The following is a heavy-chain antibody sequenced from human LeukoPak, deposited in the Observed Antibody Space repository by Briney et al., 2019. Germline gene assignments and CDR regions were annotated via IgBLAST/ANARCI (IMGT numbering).Heavy chain of an antibody. CDR2: ISYDGSNK. CDR3: AVWGYCSGGSCSSLSYYYYYYMDV. Sequence: SGGSLRLSCAASGFTFSSYAMRWVRQAPGKVLEWVAVISYDGSNKYYADSVKGRFTTYRDNSKNTLYLQMNSLRAEDTAVYYCAVWGYCSGGSCSSLSYYYYYYMDVWGKGTTVTVSS. D-gene: IGHD2-15*01. CDR1: GFTFSSYA. V-gene: IGHV3-30*04. J-gene: IGHJ6*03.